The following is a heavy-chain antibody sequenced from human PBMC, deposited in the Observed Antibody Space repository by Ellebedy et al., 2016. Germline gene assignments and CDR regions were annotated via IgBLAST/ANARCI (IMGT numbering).Heavy chain of an antibody. D-gene: IGHD2-2*01. CDR1: GFSLSNHW. CDR3: AREGRHCSSTSCYGIRAFDL. Sequence: GGSLRLSXTASGFSLSNHWMSWVRQAPGTGLEWVANINQDGGEKYYVDSVKGRFTISRDNAQNSLYLQMISLRAEDTAVYYCAREGRHCSSTSCYGIRAFDLWGQGTMVTVSS. J-gene: IGHJ3*01. V-gene: IGHV3-7*01. CDR2: INQDGGEK.